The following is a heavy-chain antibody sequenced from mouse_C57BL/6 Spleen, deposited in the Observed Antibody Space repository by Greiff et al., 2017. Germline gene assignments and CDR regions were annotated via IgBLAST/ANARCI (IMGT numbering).Heavy chain of an antibody. CDR1: GYTFTSYW. CDR2: IDPSDSET. J-gene: IGHJ1*03. CDR3: ASQSRDSSGYWYFDV. D-gene: IGHD3-2*02. V-gene: IGHV1-52*01. Sequence: QVQLQQPGAELVRPGSSVKLSCKASGYTFTSYWMHWVKQRPIQGLEWIGNIDPSDSETHYNQKFKDKATLTVDKSSSTAYMQLSSLTSEDSAVYYCASQSRDSSGYWYFDVWGTGTTVTVSS.